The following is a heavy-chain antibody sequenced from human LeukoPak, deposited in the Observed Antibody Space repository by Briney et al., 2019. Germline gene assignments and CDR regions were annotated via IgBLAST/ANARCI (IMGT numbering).Heavy chain of an antibody. CDR1: GYTFTSYY. CDR3: ARVGDGVGATADYYMDI. Sequence: ASVKVSCKASGYTFTSYYMHWVRQAPGQGLEWMGWINPKSGGTNYAQKFQGRVTITADESTSTAYMELSSLRSEDTAVYYCARVGDGVGATADYYMDIWGKGTTVTISS. J-gene: IGHJ6*03. V-gene: IGHV1-2*02. CDR2: INPKSGGT. D-gene: IGHD1-26*01.